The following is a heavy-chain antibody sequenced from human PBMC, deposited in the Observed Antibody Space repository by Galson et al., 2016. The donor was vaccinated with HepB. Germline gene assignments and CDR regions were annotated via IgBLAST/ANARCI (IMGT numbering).Heavy chain of an antibody. CDR3: ARDFLMTTILRRPKNHYSSLDV. CDR1: GGSIRNYC. J-gene: IGHJ6*02. V-gene: IGHV4-59*01. Sequence: SETLSLTCSVPGGSIRNYCWSWVRQTPGKGLEWIGYIFYSGNTNYNPSLESRVTISVDTSKNQFSLHLKSVTAADTAVYYCARDFLMTTILRRPKNHYSSLDVWGQGASVIVS. D-gene: IGHD5-24*01. CDR2: IFYSGNT.